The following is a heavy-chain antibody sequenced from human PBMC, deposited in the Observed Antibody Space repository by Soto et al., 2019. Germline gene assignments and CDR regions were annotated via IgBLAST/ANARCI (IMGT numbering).Heavy chain of an antibody. CDR3: ARERVTIFGVVISAGMDV. J-gene: IGHJ6*02. D-gene: IGHD3-3*01. V-gene: IGHV4-59*01. Sequence: QVQLQESGPGLVKPSETLSLICTVSGGSINSYFWNWIRQSPGKGLEWIGYIYYNGSTNYSPSLKSRVTISVDTSTNQFSLKLSSVTAADTAVYYCARERVTIFGVVISAGMDVWGQGTTVTVSS. CDR1: GGSINSYF. CDR2: IYYNGST.